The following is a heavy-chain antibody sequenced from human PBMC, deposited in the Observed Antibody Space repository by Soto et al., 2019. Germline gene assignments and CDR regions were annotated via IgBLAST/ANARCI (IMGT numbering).Heavy chain of an antibody. CDR2: ISHSGGNT. D-gene: IGHD2-2*01. J-gene: IGHJ4*01. Sequence: EVQLLESGGGLVQPGGSLRLSCAASGFTFSSYGMSWVRQAPGKGLEWVSAISHSGGNTYYADSVKGRFAISRDNSKNTLYLQMNSMRAEDTAVYYCATFIFCSSTSCYGSEGGYWGHGTLVTVSS. CDR3: ATFIFCSSTSCYGSEGGY. V-gene: IGHV3-23*01. CDR1: GFTFSSYG.